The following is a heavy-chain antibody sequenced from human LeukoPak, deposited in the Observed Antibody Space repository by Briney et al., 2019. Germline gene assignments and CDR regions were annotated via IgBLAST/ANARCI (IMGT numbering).Heavy chain of an antibody. CDR1: GFTFSRHW. V-gene: IGHV3-7*05. CDR3: AREVITVTFGGLFFDP. CDR2: IKQDGSEK. D-gene: IGHD3-16*01. Sequence: GGSLRLSCVASGFTFSRHWLSWVRQVPGRGLEWVANIKQDGSEKYYLDSVKGRFTISRDNAKNSLYLQMISLRAEDTAVYFCAREVITVTFGGLFFDPWGQGTLVTVSS. J-gene: IGHJ5*02.